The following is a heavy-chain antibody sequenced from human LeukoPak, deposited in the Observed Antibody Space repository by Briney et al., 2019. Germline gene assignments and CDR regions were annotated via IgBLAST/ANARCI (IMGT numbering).Heavy chain of an antibody. CDR2: ISAYNGNT. J-gene: IGHJ6*03. CDR3: ARGISGYVITPYNYYYMDV. CDR1: GYTFTSYG. Sequence: GASVKVSCKASGYTFTSYGISWVRQAPGQGLEWMGWISAYNGNTNYAQKLQGRVTMTTDTSTSTAYMELRSLRSDDTAVYYCARGISGYVITPYNYYYMDVWGKGTTVTVSS. V-gene: IGHV1-18*01. D-gene: IGHD5-12*01.